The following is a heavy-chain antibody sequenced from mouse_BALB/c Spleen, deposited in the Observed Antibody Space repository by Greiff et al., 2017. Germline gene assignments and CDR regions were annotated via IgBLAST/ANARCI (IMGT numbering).Heavy chain of an antibody. D-gene: IGHD1-1*01. J-gene: IGHJ3*01. V-gene: IGHV2-2*02. Sequence: QVQLKQSGPGLVQPSQSLSITCTVSGFSLTSYGVHWVRQSPGKGLEWLGVIWSGGSTDYNAAFISRLSISKDNSKSQVFFKMNSLQANDTAIYYCARCPNYYGSSGGFAYWGQGTLVTVSA. CDR2: IWSGGST. CDR3: ARCPNYYGSSGGFAY. CDR1: GFSLTSYG.